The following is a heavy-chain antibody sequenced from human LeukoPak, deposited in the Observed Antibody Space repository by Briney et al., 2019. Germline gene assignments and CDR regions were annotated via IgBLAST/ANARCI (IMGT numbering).Heavy chain of an antibody. J-gene: IGHJ3*02. V-gene: IGHV1-2*02. CDR1: GYTFTGYY. Sequence: ASVKVSCKASGYTFTGYYMHWVRQAPGQGLEWMGWINPNSGGTNYAQKFQGRVTMTRDTSISTAYMELSRLRSDDTAVYYCARRGLSVITMVRGATSGDAFDIWGQGTMVTVSS. CDR2: INPNSGGT. CDR3: ARRGLSVITMVRGATSGDAFDI. D-gene: IGHD3-10*01.